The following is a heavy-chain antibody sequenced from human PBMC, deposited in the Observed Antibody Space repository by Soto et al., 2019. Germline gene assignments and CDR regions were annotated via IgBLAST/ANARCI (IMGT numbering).Heavy chain of an antibody. J-gene: IGHJ3*02. CDR1: GGSISSYY. CDR2: IYYSGNT. V-gene: IGHV4-59*01. D-gene: IGHD5-12*01. Sequence: SETLSLTCTVSGGSISSYYWSWIRQPPGKGLEWIGYIYYSGNTNYNPSLKSRVTISVDTSKNQFSLKLTSVTAADTAVYYCASTERVPTYPNDPFDIWGQGTMVTVSS. CDR3: ASTERVPTYPNDPFDI.